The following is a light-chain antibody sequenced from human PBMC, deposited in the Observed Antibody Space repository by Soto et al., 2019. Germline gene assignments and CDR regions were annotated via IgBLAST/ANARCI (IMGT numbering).Light chain of an antibody. CDR3: HSYDSSLRGSYV. CDR1: SSNIGAGYD. J-gene: IGLJ1*01. V-gene: IGLV1-40*01. Sequence: QSALTQPPSVSGAPGQRVTISCTGSSSNIGAGYDVHWYQQLPGTAPKLLIFGISNRPSGVPDRFSGSKSGTSASLAITGLQAEDEADYYCHSYDSSLRGSYVFGTGTKVTVL. CDR2: GIS.